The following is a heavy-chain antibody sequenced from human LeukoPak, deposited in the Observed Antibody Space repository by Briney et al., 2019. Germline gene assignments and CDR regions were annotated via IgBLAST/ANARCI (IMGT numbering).Heavy chain of an antibody. CDR3: ARTNYGSGSYYTPYYFDY. D-gene: IGHD3-10*01. Sequence: SGPTLVNPTQTLTLTCTFSGFSLSTSGMRVSWIRQPPGKALEWLARIDWNDDKFYRTSLKTRLTIYKQASTNQVVIKMTNMDPVDTATYYCARTNYGSGSYYTPYYFDYWGQGTLVTVSS. CDR1: GFSLSTSGMR. J-gene: IGHJ4*02. V-gene: IGHV2-70*04. CDR2: IDWNDDK.